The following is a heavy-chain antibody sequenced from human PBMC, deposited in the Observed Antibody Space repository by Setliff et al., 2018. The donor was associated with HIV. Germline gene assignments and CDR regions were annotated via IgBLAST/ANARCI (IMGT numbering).Heavy chain of an antibody. CDR3: AKWNVAFDI. Sequence: GGSLRLSCAASGLIFSNYALTWVRQAPGKGLEWVANIKQDGSEKYYVDSVKGRFTISRDNAKNSLYLQMNSLRAEDTAVYYCAKWNVAFDIWGHGTMVTVSS. CDR1: GLIFSNYA. CDR2: IKQDGSEK. J-gene: IGHJ3*02. V-gene: IGHV3-7*01. D-gene: IGHD1-1*01.